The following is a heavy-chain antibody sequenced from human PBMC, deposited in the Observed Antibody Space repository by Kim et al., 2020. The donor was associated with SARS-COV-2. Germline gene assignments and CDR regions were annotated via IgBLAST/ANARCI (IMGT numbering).Heavy chain of an antibody. J-gene: IGHJ1*01. V-gene: IGHV1-3*01. CDR2: IDVDNGDT. D-gene: IGHD3-10*01. CDR3: ARAEEY. CDR1: GYTFTTYA. Sequence: ASVKVSCKSSGYTFTTYALHWVRQAPGQGLEWMGLIDVDNGDTKYSQKFQGRVTLDRDTSANTAYMDLRSLRSEDTAVYFCARAEEYWGQGNCSLSPQ.